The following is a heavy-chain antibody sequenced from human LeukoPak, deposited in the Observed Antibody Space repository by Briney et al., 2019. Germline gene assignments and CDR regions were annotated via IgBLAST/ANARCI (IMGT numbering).Heavy chain of an antibody. Sequence: PSETLSLTCTVSGGSISSYYWSWIRQPPGKGLEWIGYIYYSGSTNYNPSLKSRVTISVDTSKNQFSLKLSSVTAADTAVYYCARGERYFDWTAVWGYWGQRTLVTVSS. CDR3: ARGERYFDWTAVWGY. CDR2: IYYSGST. D-gene: IGHD3-9*01. J-gene: IGHJ4*02. V-gene: IGHV4-59*01. CDR1: GGSISSYY.